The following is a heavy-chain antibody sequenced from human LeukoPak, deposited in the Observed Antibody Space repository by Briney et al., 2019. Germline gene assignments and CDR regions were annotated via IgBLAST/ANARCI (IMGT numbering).Heavy chain of an antibody. J-gene: IGHJ3*02. CDR2: VYSGHNT. CDR1: GFTVSSNY. V-gene: IGHV3-53*01. Sequence: GGSLRLSCAASGFTVSSNYMSWVRQAPGKGLEWVSVVYSGHNTNYADSVKGRFTISRDNSRNTVYLQMTSLRVEDTAVYYCARDRPGVTTVLGAFDIWGQGTMVTVSS. CDR3: ARDRPGVTTVLGAFDI. D-gene: IGHD4-17*01.